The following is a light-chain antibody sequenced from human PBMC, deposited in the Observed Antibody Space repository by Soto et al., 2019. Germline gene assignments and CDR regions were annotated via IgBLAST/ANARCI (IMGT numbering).Light chain of an antibody. V-gene: IGKV4-1*01. CDR2: WAS. J-gene: IGKJ1*01. Sequence: DIVMTQSPDSLAVCLSERATINCKSSQSVLYSSNNKNYLAWYQQKPGQPPKLLIYWASTRESGVPDRFSGSGSETDFTLTISSLQAEDVAVYYCQQYYTTPWTFGQGTKVDIK. CDR3: QQYYTTPWT. CDR1: QSVLYSSNNKNY.